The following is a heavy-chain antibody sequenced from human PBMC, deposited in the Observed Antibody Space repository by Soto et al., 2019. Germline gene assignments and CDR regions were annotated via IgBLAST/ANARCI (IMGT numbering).Heavy chain of an antibody. Sequence: QVQLVQSGAEVKKPGSSVKVSCKASGGTFSSYAISWVRQAPGQGLEWMGGIIPIFGTANYAQKFQGRVTLTADASTSPAYMELSSLRSEDTAVYYCARVRVRFLEWLGSEGWGQGTLVTVSS. D-gene: IGHD3-3*01. CDR2: IIPIFGTA. CDR1: GGTFSSYA. CDR3: ARVRVRFLEWLGSEG. J-gene: IGHJ4*02. V-gene: IGHV1-69*12.